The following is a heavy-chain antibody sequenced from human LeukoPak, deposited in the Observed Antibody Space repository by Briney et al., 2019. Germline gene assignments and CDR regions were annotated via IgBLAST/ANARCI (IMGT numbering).Heavy chain of an antibody. CDR3: ARIQLLANYYDSSGYYYYYGMDV. J-gene: IGHJ6*02. Sequence: SGPALVKPTQTLTLTCTFSGFSLSTSGMCVSWIRQPPGKALEWLARIDWDDDKYYSTSLKTRLTISKDTSKNQVVLTMTNMDPVDTATYYCARIQLLANYYDSSGYYYYYGMDVWGQGTTVTVSS. CDR1: GFSLSTSGMC. CDR2: IDWDDDK. D-gene: IGHD3-22*01. V-gene: IGHV2-70*11.